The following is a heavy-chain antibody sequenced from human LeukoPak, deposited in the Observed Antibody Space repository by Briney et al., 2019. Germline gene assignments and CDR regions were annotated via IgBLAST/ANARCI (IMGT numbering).Heavy chain of an antibody. V-gene: IGHV1-2*02. CDR1: GYSFTGYY. Sequence: GASVKVSCKASGYSFTGYYMHWVRQAPGQGLEWMGWVNANSGGTNYAQNFQDRVTMTRDTSISTVYMELSRLRSDDTAVYYCARTHYYDSSWFDPWGQGTLVTVPS. CDR3: ARTHYYDSSWFDP. CDR2: VNANSGGT. J-gene: IGHJ5*02. D-gene: IGHD3-22*01.